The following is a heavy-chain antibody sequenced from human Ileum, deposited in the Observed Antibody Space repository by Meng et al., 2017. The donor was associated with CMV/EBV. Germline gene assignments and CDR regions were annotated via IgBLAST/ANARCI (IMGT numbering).Heavy chain of an antibody. CDR1: GGSISCAGYS. J-gene: IGHJ4*02. D-gene: IGHD3-10*01. V-gene: IGHV4-30-4*01. Sequence: TFSGGSISCAGYSWSWSRQPPGKGLEWIGYIFNSGNTYYNPSLKSRVTISVDTSTNQFSLKMRSVTAADTAVYYCAREPSGPNYFDYWGQGTLVTVSS. CDR3: AREPSGPNYFDY. CDR2: IFNSGNT.